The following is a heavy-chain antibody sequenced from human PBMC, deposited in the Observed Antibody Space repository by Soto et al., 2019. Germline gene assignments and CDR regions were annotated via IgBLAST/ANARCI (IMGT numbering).Heavy chain of an antibody. D-gene: IGHD3-3*01. V-gene: IGHV4-39*01. CDR1: GGTIRSSVYY. Sequence: SETLSLTCTVSGGTIRSSVYYWGWIRQPPGKGLEWIGSIYYSGSTYYNPSLKSRVTISVDTSKDQFSLKLSSVTAADTAVYYCARRGGSYDFWSGYLFMGAFDIWGQGTMVTVSS. CDR2: IYYSGST. J-gene: IGHJ3*02. CDR3: ARRGGSYDFWSGYLFMGAFDI.